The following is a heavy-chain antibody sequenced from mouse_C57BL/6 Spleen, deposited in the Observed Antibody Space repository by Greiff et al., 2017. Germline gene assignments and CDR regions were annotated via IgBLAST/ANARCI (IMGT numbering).Heavy chain of an antibody. CDR1: GFTFTDYY. CDR3: ARSFYYYGSSDV. CDR2: IRNKANGYTT. J-gene: IGHJ1*03. V-gene: IGHV7-3*01. Sequence: EVQRVESGGGLVQPGGSLSLSCAASGFTFTDYYMSWVRQPPGKALEWLGFIRNKANGYTTEYSASVKGRFTISRDNSQSILYLQMNALRAEDSATYYCARSFYYYGSSDVWGTGTTVTVSS. D-gene: IGHD1-1*01.